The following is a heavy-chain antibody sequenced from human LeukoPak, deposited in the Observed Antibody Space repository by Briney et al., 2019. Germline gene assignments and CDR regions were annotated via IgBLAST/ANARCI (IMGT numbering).Heavy chain of an antibody. CDR1: GGSISSGGYS. Sequence: PSQTLSLTCAVSGGSISSGGYSWSWIRQPPGKGLEWIGYIYHSGSTYYNPSLKSRVTISVDRSKNQFSLKLSSVTAADTAVYYCARESRMVQGVNWFDPWGQGTLVTVSS. J-gene: IGHJ5*02. D-gene: IGHD3-10*01. V-gene: IGHV4-30-2*01. CDR2: IYHSGST. CDR3: ARESRMVQGVNWFDP.